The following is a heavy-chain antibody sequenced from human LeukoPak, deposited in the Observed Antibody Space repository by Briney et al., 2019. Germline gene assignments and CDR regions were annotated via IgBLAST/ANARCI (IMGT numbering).Heavy chain of an antibody. J-gene: IGHJ4*02. CDR1: GFTVSSNY. CDR2: IYSGGST. D-gene: IGHD2-2*01. Sequence: GGSLRLSCAASGFTVSSNYMSWVRQAPGKGLEWVSVIYSGGSTYYADSVKGRFTISRHNSKNTLYPQMNSLRAEDTAVYYCARGRGEYQPLPFDYWGQGTLVTVSS. V-gene: IGHV3-53*04. CDR3: ARGRGEYQPLPFDY.